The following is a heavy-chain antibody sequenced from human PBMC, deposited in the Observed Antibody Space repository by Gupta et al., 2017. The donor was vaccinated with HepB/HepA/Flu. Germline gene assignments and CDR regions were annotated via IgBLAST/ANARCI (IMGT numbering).Heavy chain of an antibody. CDR3: ARERNTAMAIPYYFDY. Sequence: QVQLVQSGAEVKKPGASVKVSCKASGYTFTSYYMHWVRQAPGQGLEWMGIINPSGGSTSYAQKFQGRVTMTRDTSTSTVYMELSSLRSEDTAVYYCARERNTAMAIPYYFDYWGQGTLVTVSS. D-gene: IGHD5-18*01. CDR1: GYTFTSYY. V-gene: IGHV1-46*01. CDR2: INPSGGST. J-gene: IGHJ4*02.